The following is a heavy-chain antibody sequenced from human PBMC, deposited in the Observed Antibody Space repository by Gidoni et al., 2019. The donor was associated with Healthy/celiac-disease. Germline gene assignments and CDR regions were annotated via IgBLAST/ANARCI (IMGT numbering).Heavy chain of an antibody. CDR2: INHSGST. CDR1: GGSFSGYY. D-gene: IGHD3-16*02. Sequence: QVQLQQWGAGLLKPSETLSLTCAVYGGSFSGYYWSWIRQPPGKGLEWIGEINHSGSTNYNPSLKSRVTISVDTSKNQFSLKLSSVTAADTAVYYCARAAPFYDYVWGSYRSYFDYWGQGTLVTVSS. J-gene: IGHJ4*02. V-gene: IGHV4-34*01. CDR3: ARAAPFYDYVWGSYRSYFDY.